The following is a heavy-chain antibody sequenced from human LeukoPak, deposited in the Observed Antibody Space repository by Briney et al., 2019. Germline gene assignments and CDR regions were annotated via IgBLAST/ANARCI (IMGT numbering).Heavy chain of an antibody. CDR1: GGSFSGYY. V-gene: IGHV4-34*01. D-gene: IGHD3-10*01. Sequence: SETLSLTCAVYGGSFSGYYWSWIRQPPGKGLEWIGEINHSGSTNYNPSLKSRITISVDTSKNQFSLKLSSVTAADTAVYYCARRVRMDYGSGSWSNWFDPWGQGTLVTVSS. CDR2: INHSGST. J-gene: IGHJ5*02. CDR3: ARRVRMDYGSGSWSNWFDP.